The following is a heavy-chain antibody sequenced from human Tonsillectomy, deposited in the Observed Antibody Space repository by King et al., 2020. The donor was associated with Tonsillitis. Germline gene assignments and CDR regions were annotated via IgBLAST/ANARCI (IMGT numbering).Heavy chain of an antibody. CDR2: MYYSGSI. V-gene: IGHV4-39*01. CDR1: GGSISSGDYF. J-gene: IGHJ4*02. D-gene: IGHD1-26*01. Sequence: QLQESGPGLVKPSETLSLTCTVSGGSISSGDYFLAWIRQPPGKGLEWIVYMYYSGSIFYNPSLKSRITISGGTSENRFSLKLSSVTAADTAVYFCARYVSGTFDYWGQGALVTVSS. CDR3: ARYVSGTFDY.